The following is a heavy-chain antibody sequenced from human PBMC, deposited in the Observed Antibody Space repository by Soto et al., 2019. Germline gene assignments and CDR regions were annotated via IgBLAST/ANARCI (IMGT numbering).Heavy chain of an antibody. CDR1: GGTFSSYA. V-gene: IGHV1-69*13. D-gene: IGHD6-13*01. CDR2: IIPIFGTA. Sequence: SVKISCKASGGTFSSYAISWVRQAPGQGLEWMGGIIPIFGTANYAQKFQGRVTITADESTSTAYMELRSLRSEDTAVYYCARGGSIAAAGLYYYGMEVWGKGTKVTVSS. J-gene: IGHJ6*04. CDR3: ARGGSIAAAGLYYYGMEV.